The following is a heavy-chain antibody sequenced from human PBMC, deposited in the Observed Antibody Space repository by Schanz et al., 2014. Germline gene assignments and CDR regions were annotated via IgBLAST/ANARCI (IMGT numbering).Heavy chain of an antibody. V-gene: IGHV3-13*01. D-gene: IGHD3-22*01. CDR2: IGTPGDT. CDR1: GFTFSSYD. CDR3: ARGRYDTSGYYYYSMDL. Sequence: EVRLVESGGGLAQPGGSLRLSCAASGFTFSSYDMHWVRQVTGKGLEWVSSIGTPGDTYYPASVKGRFTISRENAKDSLYLQMNSLRAGDTAMYYCARGRYDTSGYYYYSMDLWGQGTRDTVSS. J-gene: IGHJ6*02.